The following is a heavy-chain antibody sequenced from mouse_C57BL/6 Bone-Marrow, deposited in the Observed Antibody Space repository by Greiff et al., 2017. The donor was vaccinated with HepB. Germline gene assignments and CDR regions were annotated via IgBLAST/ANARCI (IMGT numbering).Heavy chain of an antibody. Sequence: DVKLVDSGGDLVKPGGSLKLSCAASGFTFSSYGMSWVRQTPDKRLEWVATISSGGSYTYYPDSVKGRFTISRDNAKNTLYLQMSSLKSEDTAMYYCARQRKLYDGTLYAMDYWGQGTSVTVSS. CDR2: ISSGGSYT. CDR3: ARQRKLYDGTLYAMDY. V-gene: IGHV5-6*02. D-gene: IGHD2-3*01. CDR1: GFTFSSYG. J-gene: IGHJ4*01.